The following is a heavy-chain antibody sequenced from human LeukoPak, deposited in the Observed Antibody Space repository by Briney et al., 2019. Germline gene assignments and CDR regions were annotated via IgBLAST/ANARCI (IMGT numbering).Heavy chain of an antibody. J-gene: IGHJ1*01. Sequence: SETLSLTCAVYGGSFSGYYWSWIRQPPGKGLEWIGSIYHSGSTYYNPSLKSRVTISVDTSKNQFSLKLSSVTAADTAVYYCASSNSVVGYFQHWGQGTLVTVSS. CDR3: ASSNSVVGYFQH. CDR1: GGSFSGYY. CDR2: IYHSGST. D-gene: IGHD2/OR15-2a*01. V-gene: IGHV4-34*01.